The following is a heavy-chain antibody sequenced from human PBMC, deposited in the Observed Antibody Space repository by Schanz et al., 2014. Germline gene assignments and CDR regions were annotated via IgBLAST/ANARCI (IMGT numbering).Heavy chain of an antibody. D-gene: IGHD6-19*01. V-gene: IGHV3-33*08. Sequence: VQLLESGGGLVQPGGSLRLSCAASGFTFSIYGMSWVRQAPGKGLEWVAVVCYDGSKKYYADSVKGRFTTSRDNSKNTMYLQMNSLRAEDTAVYYCARDHQWLARYYMDVWGKGTTVTVSS. CDR3: ARDHQWLARYYMDV. J-gene: IGHJ6*03. CDR1: GFTFSIYG. CDR2: VCYDGSKK.